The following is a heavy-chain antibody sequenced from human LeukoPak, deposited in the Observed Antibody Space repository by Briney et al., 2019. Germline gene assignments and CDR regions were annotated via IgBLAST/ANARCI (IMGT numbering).Heavy chain of an antibody. J-gene: IGHJ4*02. V-gene: IGHV4-38-2*01. Sequence: SETLSLTCAVSGYSINSGYWWGWVRQPPGKGLEWIGSIFHSGSTNYNPSLKSRVTISLDTSKNHFSLRLSSVTAADTAVYYCVRHFTVTTDYFDYWGQGAPVTVSS. CDR2: IFHSGST. CDR1: GYSINSGYW. CDR3: VRHFTVTTDYFDY. D-gene: IGHD4-17*01.